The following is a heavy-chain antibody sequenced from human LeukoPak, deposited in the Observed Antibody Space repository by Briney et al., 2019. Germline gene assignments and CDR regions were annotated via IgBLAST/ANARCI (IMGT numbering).Heavy chain of an antibody. J-gene: IGHJ4*02. CDR3: ARDLSTVTFGGVIETWGFDY. D-gene: IGHD3-16*02. CDR2: ISSSSSYI. Sequence: GGSLRLSCAASGFTFSSYSMNWVRQAPGKGLEWVSSISSSSSYIYYADSVKGRFTISRDNAKNSLYLQMNSLRAEDTAVYYCARDLSTVTFGGVIETWGFDYWGQGTLVTVSS. V-gene: IGHV3-21*01. CDR1: GFTFSSYS.